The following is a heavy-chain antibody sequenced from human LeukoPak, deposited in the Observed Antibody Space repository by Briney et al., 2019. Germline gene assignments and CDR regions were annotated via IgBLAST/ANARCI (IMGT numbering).Heavy chain of an antibody. CDR1: GGSISSGRYY. V-gene: IGHV4-61*01. CDR3: ARGGSSSSWPFYY. J-gene: IGHJ4*02. Sequence: PSETLSLTCTVSGGSISSGRYYWSWIRQPPGKELEWIGYIHYSGSTNYNPSLKSRVTMSVDTSKNQFSLKLTSVTAADTAVYYCARGGSSSSWPFYYWGQGTLVTVSS. CDR2: IHYSGST. D-gene: IGHD6-13*01.